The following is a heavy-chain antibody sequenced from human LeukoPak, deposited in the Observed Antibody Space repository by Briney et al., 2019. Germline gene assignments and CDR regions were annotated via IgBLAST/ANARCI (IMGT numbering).Heavy chain of an antibody. CDR3: ARGLRYCSSTSCYSWFDP. Sequence: GGSLRLSCAASGFTFRNYDMHWVRQATGKGLEWVSAIGTAGDTYYPGSVKDRFTISRENAKNSLYLQMNSLRAGDTAVYYCARGLRYCSSTSCYSWFDPWGQGTLVTVSS. CDR1: GFTFRNYD. J-gene: IGHJ5*02. CDR2: IGTAGDT. V-gene: IGHV3-13*01. D-gene: IGHD2-2*02.